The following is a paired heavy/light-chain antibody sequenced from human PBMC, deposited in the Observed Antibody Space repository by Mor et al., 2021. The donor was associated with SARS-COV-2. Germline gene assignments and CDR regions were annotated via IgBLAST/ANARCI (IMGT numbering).Light chain of an antibody. CDR1: SGSVSTSYY. CDR3: ALYMGSGIVT. Sequence: QTVVTQEPSFSVSPGGTVTLTCGLSSGSVSTSYYPSWYQQTPGQAPRTLIYSTNTRSSGVPDRFSGSILGNKAALTITGAQADDESDYYCALYMGSGIVTIGGGTKLTVL. J-gene: IGLJ2*01. V-gene: IGLV8-61*01. CDR2: STN.
Heavy chain of an antibody. CDR2: LYYSGST. Sequence: QVQLQESGPGLVKPSQTLSLTCAVSGGSINSGGYSWSWIRQPPGKGLEWIGYLYYSGSTYYNPSLKSRITISVDMSKNQFSLKLTSVTAADTAVYYCARTDGDYFDYWGQGILVTVSS. J-gene: IGHJ4*02. CDR1: GGSINSGGYS. CDR3: ARTDGDYFDY. V-gene: IGHV4-30-4*07. D-gene: IGHD4-17*01.